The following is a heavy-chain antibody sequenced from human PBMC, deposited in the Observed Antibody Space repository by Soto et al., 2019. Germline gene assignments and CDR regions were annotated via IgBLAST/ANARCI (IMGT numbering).Heavy chain of an antibody. J-gene: IGHJ4*02. V-gene: IGHV3-30*18. CDR2: ISYDGSNK. D-gene: IGHD5-18*01. CDR3: AKDIVRYTYGACDY. Sequence: QVQLVESGGAVVQPGKSLRLSCAASGFTFNTYGMYWVRQAPGKGLEWVAAISYDGSNKYHADSVKGRFTISRDNSKNTLYLQMNSLRVEDTAVYYCAKDIVRYTYGACDYWGQGALVTASS. CDR1: GFTFNTYG.